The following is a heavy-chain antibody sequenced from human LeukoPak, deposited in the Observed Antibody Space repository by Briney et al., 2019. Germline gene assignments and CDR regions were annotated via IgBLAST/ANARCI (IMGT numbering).Heavy chain of an antibody. J-gene: IGHJ3*01. D-gene: IGHD3-9*01. CDR2: ICRDSGVT. Sequence: PVGSLRLSCAACVFTFSSFSMNWVRQAPGKGREWVSYICRDSGVTYYADSVRGRFTNSRDNVQNSLSLQMSSLRPEDTAIYYCARDHDWAFDVWGQGTMVAVSS. CDR1: VFTFSSFS. CDR3: ARDHDWAFDV. V-gene: IGHV3-48*01.